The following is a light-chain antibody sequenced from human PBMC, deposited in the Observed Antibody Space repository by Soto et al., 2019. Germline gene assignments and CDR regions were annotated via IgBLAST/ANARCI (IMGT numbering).Light chain of an antibody. V-gene: IGKV3-20*01. Sequence: ETVLSQSPGTLSLSPGERATLSCRASQSIRSNYLAWYRQTPGQAPRLLIYGASNRATGIPDRFSGSGSGTDFTLITSRLEPEDFALYYCQQYVSSPWTFGQGTKVEIK. CDR3: QQYVSSPWT. CDR1: QSIRSNY. CDR2: GAS. J-gene: IGKJ1*01.